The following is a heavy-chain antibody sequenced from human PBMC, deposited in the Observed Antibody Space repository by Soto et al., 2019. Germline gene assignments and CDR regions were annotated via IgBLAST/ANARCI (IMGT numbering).Heavy chain of an antibody. V-gene: IGHV3-48*01. CDR1: GFTFSSYN. J-gene: IGHJ6*03. CDR3: ARNYYYYMDV. Sequence: GGSLRLSCAASGFTFSSYNMHWVRQAPGKGLEWVSYISSTNITIYYAESVKGRFTISRDNAKNSLYLQMNYLRAEDTAVYYCARNYYYYMDVWGQGTTVTVSS. CDR2: ISSTNITI.